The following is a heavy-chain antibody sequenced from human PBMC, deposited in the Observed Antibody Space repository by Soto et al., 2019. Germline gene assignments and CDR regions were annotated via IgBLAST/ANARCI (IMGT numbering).Heavy chain of an antibody. CDR2: ISGSGGST. D-gene: IGHD2-15*01. CDR1: GFTFSSYA. J-gene: IGHJ3*02. V-gene: IGHV3-23*01. Sequence: GGSLRLSCAASGFTFSSYAMSWVRQAPGKGLEWVSAISGSGGSTYYADSVKGRFTISRDNSKNTLYLQMNSLRAEDTAVYYCTRHCSGGSCYEFYAFDIWGQGTMVTVSS. CDR3: TRHCSGGSCYEFYAFDI.